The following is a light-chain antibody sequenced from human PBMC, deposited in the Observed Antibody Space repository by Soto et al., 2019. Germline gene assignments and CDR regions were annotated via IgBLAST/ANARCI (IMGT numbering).Light chain of an antibody. CDR2: GAS. J-gene: IGKJ2*01. V-gene: IGKV3-11*01. CDR3: QHRGRWPRT. Sequence: EIVLRQSPATLSLSPGERATLSCRASQSVNDYLAWYQQKPGQAPRLLIYGASNRATGIPLRFSGSGSGTDFTLTISSLEPEDFAVYYCQHRGRWPRTFGQGTKLEIK. CDR1: QSVNDY.